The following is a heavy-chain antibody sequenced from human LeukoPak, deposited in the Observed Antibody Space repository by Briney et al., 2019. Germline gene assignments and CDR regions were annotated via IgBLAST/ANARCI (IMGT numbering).Heavy chain of an antibody. CDR2: IDPSDSYT. CDR3: ATTGYCSGGSCYENWFDP. D-gene: IGHD2-15*01. CDR1: GYSFTSYW. Sequence: GESLQISFKGSGYSFTSYWISWVRPMPGKGLEWMGRIDPSDSYTNYSPSFQGHVTISADKSISTAYLQWSSLKASDTAMYYCATTGYCSGGSCYENWFDPWGQGTLVTVSS. V-gene: IGHV5-10-1*01. J-gene: IGHJ5*02.